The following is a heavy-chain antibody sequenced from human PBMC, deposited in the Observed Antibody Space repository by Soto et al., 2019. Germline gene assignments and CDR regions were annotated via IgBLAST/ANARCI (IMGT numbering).Heavy chain of an antibody. CDR2: IYYSGST. CDR3: ARGGYGPHPSIYYFDY. V-gene: IGHV4-31*03. D-gene: IGHD5-18*01. Sequence: QVQLQESGPGLVKPSQTLSLTCTVSGGSISSGGYYWSWIRQHPGKGLEWIGYIYYSGSTCYNPSLKSRFTISVDTSKNQFSLKLSSVTAADTAVYYCARGGYGPHPSIYYFDYWGQGTLVTVSS. CDR1: GGSISSGGYY. J-gene: IGHJ4*02.